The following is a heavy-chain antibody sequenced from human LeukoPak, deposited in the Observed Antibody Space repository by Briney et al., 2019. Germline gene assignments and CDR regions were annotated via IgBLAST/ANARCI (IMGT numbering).Heavy chain of an antibody. V-gene: IGHV3-23*01. D-gene: IGHD6-19*01. CDR2: IGVSGGGT. CDR3: AKDGGQYSSGPEFDP. CDR1: GFTFNTYG. J-gene: IGHJ5*02. Sequence: GGSLRLSCAASGFTFNTYGMSWVRQAPGKGLEWVSSIGVSGGGTYYADSVKGRFTISRDNSKYMLYMQMNSLRADDTAIYYCAKDGGQYSSGPEFDPRGQGALVTVSS.